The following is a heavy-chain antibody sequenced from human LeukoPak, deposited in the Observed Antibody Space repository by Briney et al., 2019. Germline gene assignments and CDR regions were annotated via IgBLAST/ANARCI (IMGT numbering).Heavy chain of an antibody. Sequence: ALVKVSCKASGYTFTNYGISWVRQAPGQGLEWMGWINGYNGNTNYAQRLQGRVTMTTDTSTSTSYMELRSLRSDDTAVYYCARVHNEGSHYVYWGQGTLVTVSS. CDR1: GYTFTNYG. CDR3: ARVHNEGSHYVY. CDR2: INGYNGNT. J-gene: IGHJ4*02. D-gene: IGHD1-26*01. V-gene: IGHV1-18*01.